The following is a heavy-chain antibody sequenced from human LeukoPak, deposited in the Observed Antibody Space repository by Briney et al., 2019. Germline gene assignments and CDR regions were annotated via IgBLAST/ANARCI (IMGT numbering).Heavy chain of an antibody. D-gene: IGHD2-2*03. Sequence: SETLSLTCNVSGDSISSTSYYWAWLRQPPGKGLEWIGNIYHSGSTYYNPSLRSRVTISIDTSRRQFSLRPNSVTAADAAHYFCARAPGYCRATSCYFRFDPWGPGTLVTVSS. J-gene: IGHJ5*02. CDR2: IYHSGST. CDR1: GDSISSTSYY. V-gene: IGHV4-39*07. CDR3: ARAPGYCRATSCYFRFDP.